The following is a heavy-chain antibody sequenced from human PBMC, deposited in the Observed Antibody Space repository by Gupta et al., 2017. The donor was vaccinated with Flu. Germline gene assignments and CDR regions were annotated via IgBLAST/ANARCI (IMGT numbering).Heavy chain of an antibody. CDR3: AKDRRTSTINDAFDI. V-gene: IGHV3-23*01. D-gene: IGHD3-9*01. CDR2: SSGGGGST. J-gene: IGHJ3*02. Sequence: EVQLLESGGGLVQPGGSLSLSCAASGFPFSSYAVSWVRQAPGKGLEWVAASSGGGGSTYYADSVKGRFTISRDNSKNTLYLQMNSLRAEDTAVYYCAKDRRTSTINDAFDIWGQGTMVTVSS. CDR1: GFPFSSYA.